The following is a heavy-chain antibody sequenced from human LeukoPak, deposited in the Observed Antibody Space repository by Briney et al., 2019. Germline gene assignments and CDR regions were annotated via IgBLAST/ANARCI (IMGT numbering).Heavy chain of an antibody. Sequence: ASVKVSCKASGGTFSSYAIRWVRQAPGQELEWMGVIIPIFGTANYAQKFQGRVTITTDESTSTAYMELRSLRSDDTAVYYCARDQDSSLSQSPLYFDYWGQGTLVTVSS. CDR1: GGTFSSYA. CDR2: IIPIFGTA. CDR3: ARDQDSSLSQSPLYFDY. V-gene: IGHV1-69*05. D-gene: IGHD6-6*01. J-gene: IGHJ4*02.